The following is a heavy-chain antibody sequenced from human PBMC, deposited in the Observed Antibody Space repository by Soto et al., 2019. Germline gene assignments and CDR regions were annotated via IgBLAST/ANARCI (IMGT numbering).Heavy chain of an antibody. CDR3: SRDRFDSYASYYYYAMDV. D-gene: IGHD1-26*01. J-gene: IGHJ6*02. Sequence: QVQLVQSGAEVKKPGASVKVSCKASGYNFTSYGISWLRQAPGQGLEWMGWISAYNGNTNYAQKLQGRVTMTTDTSTSTAYMELRSLRSDDTAVYYCSRDRFDSYASYYYYAMDVWGQGTTVTVSS. CDR1: GYNFTSYG. CDR2: ISAYNGNT. V-gene: IGHV1-18*01.